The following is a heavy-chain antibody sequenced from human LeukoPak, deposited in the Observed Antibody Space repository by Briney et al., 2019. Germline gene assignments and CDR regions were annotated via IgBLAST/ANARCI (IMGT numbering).Heavy chain of an antibody. Sequence: PSETLSLTCTVSGGSISSYYWSWIRQPPGKGLEWIGYIYYSGSTNYNPSLKSRVTISVDTSKNQFSLKLSSVTAADTAVYYCARWTRFLEWWTPDSLPDDYGMDVWGQGTTVTVSS. CDR3: ARWTRFLEWWTPDSLPDDYGMDV. CDR2: IYYSGST. V-gene: IGHV4-59*08. CDR1: GGSISSYY. J-gene: IGHJ6*02. D-gene: IGHD3-3*01.